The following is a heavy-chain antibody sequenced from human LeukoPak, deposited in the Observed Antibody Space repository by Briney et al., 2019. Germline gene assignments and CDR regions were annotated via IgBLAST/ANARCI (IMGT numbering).Heavy chain of an antibody. Sequence: NPGGSLRLSCAASGFTFSSYSMNRVRQAPGKGLEWVSSISTSSSAIYYADSVKGRFTISRDNAKNSLYLQMNTLRAEDTAVYYCARDRTYSSSSVWFDPWGQGTLVTVSS. D-gene: IGHD6-6*01. CDR2: ISTSSSAI. V-gene: IGHV3-21*01. J-gene: IGHJ5*02. CDR3: ARDRTYSSSSVWFDP. CDR1: GFTFSSYS.